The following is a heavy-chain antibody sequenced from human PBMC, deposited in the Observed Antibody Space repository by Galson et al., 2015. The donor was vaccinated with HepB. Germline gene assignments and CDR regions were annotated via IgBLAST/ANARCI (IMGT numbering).Heavy chain of an antibody. V-gene: IGHV3-48*03. D-gene: IGHD6-19*01. CDR1: GFTFSSYE. CDR3: ARVGEIAVAGSFDY. Sequence: SLRLSCAASGFTFSSYEMNWVRQAPGKGLEWVSYISSSGSTILYRDSVKGRFTISRDNAKNSLYLHMNSLRAEDTAVYYCARVGEIAVAGSFDYWGQGALVTVSS. J-gene: IGHJ4*02. CDR2: ISSSGSTI.